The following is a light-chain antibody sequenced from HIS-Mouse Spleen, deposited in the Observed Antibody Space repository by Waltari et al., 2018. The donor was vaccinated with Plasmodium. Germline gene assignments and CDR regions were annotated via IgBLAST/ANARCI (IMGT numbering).Light chain of an antibody. CDR1: SAINVGSYN. J-gene: IGLJ3*02. CDR3: MIWPSNASGV. Sequence: QPVLTQPPSSSASPGESARLTCTLPSAINVGSYNIYWYQPKPGSPPRYLLYYYSDSDKGQGSGVPSRFSGSKDASANTGILLISGLQSEDEADYYCMIWPSNASGVFGGGTKLTVL. V-gene: IGLV5-37*01. CDR2: YYSDSDK.